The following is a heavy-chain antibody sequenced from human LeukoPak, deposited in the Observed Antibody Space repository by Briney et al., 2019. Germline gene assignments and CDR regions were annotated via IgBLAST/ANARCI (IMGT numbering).Heavy chain of an antibody. CDR3: ARDRQWLVVGSYFDY. Sequence: SVTVSSKASGGTFISYAISWVRQAPGQGLEWMGRIIPIIGIANSAQKFEGRVTITADNSTSTAYMKLSSLRSEDTAVYYCARDRQWLVVGSYFDYGGQGTLVTVSS. V-gene: IGHV1-69*04. CDR1: GGTFISYA. D-gene: IGHD6-19*01. J-gene: IGHJ4*02. CDR2: IIPIIGIA.